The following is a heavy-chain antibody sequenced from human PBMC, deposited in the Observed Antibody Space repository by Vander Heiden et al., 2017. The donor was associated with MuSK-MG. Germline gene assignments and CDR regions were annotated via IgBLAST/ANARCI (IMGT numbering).Heavy chain of an antibody. CDR1: GFTFSNYW. CDR2: IKEDGSEK. Sequence: EVQLVESGGGLVQPGGSLRLSCAASGFTFSNYWMSWVRQASGKGLEWVANIKEDGSEKYYVDSVKGRFTISRDNAKKSLSLQMNSLRAEDTAVYYCVVTEWLLPFDYWGQGTLVTVSS. CDR3: VVTEWLLPFDY. J-gene: IGHJ4*02. V-gene: IGHV3-7*01. D-gene: IGHD3-3*01.